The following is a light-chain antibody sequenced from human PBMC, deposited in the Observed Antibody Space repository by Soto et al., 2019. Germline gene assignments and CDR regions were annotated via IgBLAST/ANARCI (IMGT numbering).Light chain of an antibody. Sequence: SQSLSSDYLAWYQQKPGQAPRILIYAASSRATGIPDRFSGSGSGTEFTLTISSLQPEDFATSYCLQHNSYPLTFGGGTKVDIK. J-gene: IGKJ4*01. CDR2: AAS. CDR3: LQHNSYPLT. V-gene: IGKV3-20*01. CDR1: QSLSSDY.